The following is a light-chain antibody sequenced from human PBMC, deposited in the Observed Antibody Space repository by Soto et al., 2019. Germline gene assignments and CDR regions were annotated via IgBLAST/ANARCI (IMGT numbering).Light chain of an antibody. V-gene: IGLV1-40*01. J-gene: IGLJ1*01. CDR3: QSYDSSLSGYV. CDR2: GNS. Sequence: QYVLTQPPSVSGAPGQRVTISCTGSSSNIGAGYDVHWYQQLPGTAPKLLIYGNSNRPSGVPDRFSGSKSGTSVSLAITGRQADDEADYYCQSYDSSLSGYVFGTGTKLTVL. CDR1: SSNIGAGYD.